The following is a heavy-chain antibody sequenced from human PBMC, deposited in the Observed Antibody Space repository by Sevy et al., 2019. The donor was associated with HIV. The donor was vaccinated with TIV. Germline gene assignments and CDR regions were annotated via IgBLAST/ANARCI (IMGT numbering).Heavy chain of an antibody. Sequence: GGSLRLSCAASGFTFSDYGMHWVRLAPGKGLEWVAVLWSDGSNKDYGDSVKGRFTISRDSSKNTLFLQMNSLRVDDTAVYYCAREERSGTTTSFDYWGQGALVTVSS. CDR1: GFTFSDYG. V-gene: IGHV3-33*01. CDR3: AREERSGTTTSFDY. CDR2: LWSDGSNK. J-gene: IGHJ4*02. D-gene: IGHD1-7*01.